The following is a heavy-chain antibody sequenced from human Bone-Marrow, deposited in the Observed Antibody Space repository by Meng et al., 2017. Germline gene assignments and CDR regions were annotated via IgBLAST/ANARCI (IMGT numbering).Heavy chain of an antibody. CDR2: IYYSGSI. CDR3: ARSNAVAALNWFDP. J-gene: IGHJ5*02. D-gene: IGHD6-19*01. CDR1: GGSIRSSSYY. V-gene: IGHV4-39*07. Sequence: QRQLQESGQGLVKPSETLSLTCTVAGGSIRSSSYYWGWIRQPPGQGLEWIGTIYYSGSINYNPSLKSRVTISVDTSKNQFSLKLTSLTAADTAVYYCARSNAVAALNWFDPWGQGTLVTVSS.